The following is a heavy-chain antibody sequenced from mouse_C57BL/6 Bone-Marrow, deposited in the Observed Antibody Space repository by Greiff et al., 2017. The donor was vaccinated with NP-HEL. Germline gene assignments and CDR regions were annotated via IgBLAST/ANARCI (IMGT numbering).Heavy chain of an antibody. V-gene: IGHV1-81*01. J-gene: IGHJ3*01. CDR2: IYPGDGDT. CDR3: ARGAY. CDR1: GYTFTSYG. Sequence: VQRVESGAELARPGASVKLSCKASGYTFTSYGISWVKQRTGQGLEWIGEIYPGDGDTNYNGKFKDKATLTADKSSSTAYMQLSRLTSEDSAVYFCARGAYWGQGTLVTVSA.